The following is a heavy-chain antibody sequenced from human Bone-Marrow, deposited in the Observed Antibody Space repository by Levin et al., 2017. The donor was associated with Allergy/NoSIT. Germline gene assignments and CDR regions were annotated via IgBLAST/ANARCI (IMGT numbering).Heavy chain of an antibody. CDR1: GFTFSSYS. Sequence: GGSLRLSCAASGFTFSSYSMNWVRQAPGKGLEWVSSISSSSSYIYYADSVKGRFTISRDNAKNSLYLQMNSLRAEDTAVYYCARIAHVDIVATIGYWGQGTLVTVSS. V-gene: IGHV3-21*01. CDR2: ISSSSSYI. J-gene: IGHJ4*02. CDR3: ARIAHVDIVATIGY. D-gene: IGHD5-12*01.